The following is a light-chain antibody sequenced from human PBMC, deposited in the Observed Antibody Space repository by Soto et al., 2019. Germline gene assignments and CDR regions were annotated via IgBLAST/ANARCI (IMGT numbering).Light chain of an antibody. CDR2: EGS. CDR1: SSDVGSYNL. V-gene: IGLV2-23*03. CDR3: CSYAGSRSFVV. J-gene: IGLJ2*01. Sequence: QSVLTQPASVSGSPGQSITISCTGTSSDVGSYNLVSWYQHLPGKAPKLMIYEGSLRPSGISNRFSGSKSGNTASLTISGLQAEDEGNYYCCSYAGSRSFVVFGGGTKLTVL.